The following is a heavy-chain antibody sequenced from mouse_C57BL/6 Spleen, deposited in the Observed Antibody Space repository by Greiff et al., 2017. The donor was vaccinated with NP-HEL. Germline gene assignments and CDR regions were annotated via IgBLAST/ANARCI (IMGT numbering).Heavy chain of an antibody. CDR3: ARWAYYSNYLYSIDH. V-gene: IGHV1-4*01. Sequence: QVQLQQSGAELARPGASVKMSCKASGYTFTSYTMHWVKQRPGQGLEWIGYINPSSGYTKYNQKFKDKATLTADKSSSTAYMQLSSLTSEDSAVXYCARWAYYSNYLYSIDHWGQGTSVPVSS. CDR1: GYTFTSYT. J-gene: IGHJ4*01. D-gene: IGHD2-5*01. CDR2: INPSSGYT.